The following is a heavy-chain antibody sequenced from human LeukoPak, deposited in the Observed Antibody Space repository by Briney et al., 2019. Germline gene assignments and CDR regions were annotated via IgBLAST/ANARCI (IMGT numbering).Heavy chain of an antibody. Sequence: GSLRLSCAASGFTFSNYVMGWVRQAPGKGLEWIGYIYYSGSTNYNPSLKSRVTISVDTSKNQFSLKLSSVTAADTAVYYCARSIVVVPAAIGYFDYWGQGTLVTVSS. D-gene: IGHD2-2*01. CDR2: IYYSGST. CDR3: ARSIVVVPAAIGYFDY. V-gene: IGHV4-59*01. CDR1: GFTFSNYV. J-gene: IGHJ4*02.